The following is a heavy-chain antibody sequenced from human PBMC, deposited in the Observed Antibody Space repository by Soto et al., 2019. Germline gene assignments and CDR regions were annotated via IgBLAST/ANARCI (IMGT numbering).Heavy chain of an antibody. CDR1: GGSFSGYY. D-gene: IGHD1-26*01. V-gene: IGHV4-34*01. Sequence: QVQLQQWGAGLLKPSETLSLTCAVYGGSFSGYYWSWIRQPPGKGLEWIGEINHSGSTNYNPSLKIRVTISVDTSKNQFSLNLSSVTAADTAVYYCARGGTIGTAPHYYYMDVWGKGTTVTVSS. CDR2: INHSGST. J-gene: IGHJ6*03. CDR3: ARGGTIGTAPHYYYMDV.